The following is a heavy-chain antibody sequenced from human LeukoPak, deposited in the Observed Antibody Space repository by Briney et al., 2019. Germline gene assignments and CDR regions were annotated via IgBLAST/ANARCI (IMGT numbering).Heavy chain of an antibody. CDR3: ARATADAFDI. Sequence: SEALSLTCTVSGGSISSSSYYWGWIRQPPGKGLEWIGSIYYSGSTYYNPSLKSRVTILVDTSKNQFSLKLSSVTAADTAVYYCARATADAFDIWGQGTMVTVSS. CDR2: IYYSGST. J-gene: IGHJ3*02. V-gene: IGHV4-39*07. CDR1: GGSISSSSYY.